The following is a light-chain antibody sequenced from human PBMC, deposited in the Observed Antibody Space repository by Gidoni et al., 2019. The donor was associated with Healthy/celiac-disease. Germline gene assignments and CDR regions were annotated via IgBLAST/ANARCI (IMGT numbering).Light chain of an antibody. CDR1: ALPKQY. V-gene: IGLV3-25*03. Sequence: YELTQPPSVSVSPGQTARITCSGDALPKQYAYWYQQKPGQAPVLVINKDRERPSGVPERFSGSSSGTTVTLTISGVQAEDEADYYCQSADSSSWVFGGGTKLTVL. CDR2: KDR. CDR3: QSADSSSWV. J-gene: IGLJ3*02.